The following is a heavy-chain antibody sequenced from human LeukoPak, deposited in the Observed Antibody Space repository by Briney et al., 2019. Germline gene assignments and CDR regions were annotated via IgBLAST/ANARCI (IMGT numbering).Heavy chain of an antibody. V-gene: IGHV4-34*01. Sequence: GSLRLSCAASGFTFSNAWMSWVRQAPGKGLEWIGEINHSGSTNYNPSLKSRVTISVDTSKNQFSLKLSSVTAADTAVYYCARAVNIVVVTAHVYFDYWGQGTLVTVSS. D-gene: IGHD2-21*02. CDR2: INHSGST. CDR1: GFTFSNAW. J-gene: IGHJ4*02. CDR3: ARAVNIVVVTAHVYFDY.